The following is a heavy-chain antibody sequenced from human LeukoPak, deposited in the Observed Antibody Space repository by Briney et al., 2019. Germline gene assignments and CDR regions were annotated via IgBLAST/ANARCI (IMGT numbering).Heavy chain of an antibody. CDR2: IYYSGST. J-gene: IGHJ6*04. D-gene: IGHD6-13*01. Sequence: SETLSLTCTVSGGSVSSGSYYWSWIRQPPGTGLEWIGYIYYSGSTNYNPSLKSRVTISVDTSKNQFSLKLSSVTAADTAVYYCARGGSSWYYYYYGMDVWGKGTTVTVSS. V-gene: IGHV4-61*01. CDR1: GGSVSSGSYY. CDR3: ARGGSSWYYYYYGMDV.